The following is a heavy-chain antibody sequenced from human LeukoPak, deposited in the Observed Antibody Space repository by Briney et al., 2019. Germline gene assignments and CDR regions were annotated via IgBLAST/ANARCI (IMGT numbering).Heavy chain of an antibody. D-gene: IGHD3-22*01. J-gene: IGHJ3*02. V-gene: IGHV4-34*01. CDR3: ARRSPRPDLQYYYDSSGPTFDAFDI. CDR2: INHSGST. CDR1: GGSISSYY. Sequence: PSETLSLTCTVSGGSISSYYWSWIRQPPGKGLEWIGEINHSGSTNYNPSLKSRVTISVDTSKNQFSLKLSSVTAADTAVYYCARRSPRPDLQYYYDSSGPTFDAFDIWGQGTMVTVSS.